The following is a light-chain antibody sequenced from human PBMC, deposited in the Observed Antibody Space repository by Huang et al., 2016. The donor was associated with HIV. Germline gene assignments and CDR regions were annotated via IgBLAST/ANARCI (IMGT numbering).Light chain of an antibody. Sequence: DIQMTQSPSSLSASVGDRFTITCQASQDISKYLNWFQQKPGKAPKLLIYDASNLETGVPSRFTGSGSGTDFTFIISSLRPEDIATYYCQQYDNLPLTFGGGTKVEIK. V-gene: IGKV1-33*01. CDR1: QDISKY. J-gene: IGKJ4*01. CDR3: QQYDNLPLT. CDR2: DAS.